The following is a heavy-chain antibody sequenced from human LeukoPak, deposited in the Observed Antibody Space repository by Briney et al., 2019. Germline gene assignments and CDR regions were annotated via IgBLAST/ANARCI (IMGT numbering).Heavy chain of an antibody. Sequence: SSETLSLTCTVSGGSISSYYWSWLRQPPGKGLEWIGYIYYIGSTDYNPSLKSRVTISVDTSKNQFTLRLNSMTAADTAVYYCARSRHRGYSSGSFDFWGQGALVTVSS. CDR2: IYYIGST. D-gene: IGHD5-18*01. J-gene: IGHJ4*02. V-gene: IGHV4-59*08. CDR1: GGSISSYY. CDR3: ARSRHRGYSSGSFDF.